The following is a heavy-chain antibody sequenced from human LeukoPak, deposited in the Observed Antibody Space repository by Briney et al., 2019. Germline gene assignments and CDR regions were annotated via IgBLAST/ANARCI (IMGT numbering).Heavy chain of an antibody. D-gene: IGHD1-1*01. V-gene: IGHV1-18*04. J-gene: IGHJ4*02. CDR1: GYIFTSYG. CDR3: ARDYNWNVDY. CDR2: INAYNGNK. Sequence: ASVKVSCKASGYIFTSYGISWVRQAPGQGLEWMGWINAYNGNKNYAQKLQGRVTMTTDTSTSTAYMELRSLRSDDTAVYYCARDYNWNVDYWGQGTLVTVSS.